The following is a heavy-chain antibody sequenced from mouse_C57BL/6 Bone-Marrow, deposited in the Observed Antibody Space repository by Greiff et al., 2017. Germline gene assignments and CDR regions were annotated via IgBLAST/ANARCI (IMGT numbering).Heavy chain of an antibody. CDR2: ISSGGSYP. V-gene: IGHV5-6*01. D-gene: IGHD1-1*01. Sequence: EVKLMESGGDLVKPGGSLKLSCAASGFTFSSYGMSWVRQTPDKRLEWVATISSGGSYPYYPDSVKGRFTISRDHAKNTLYLQMSSLKSEDTAMYYCARPYYGSSPFAYWGQGTLVTVSA. CDR3: ARPYYGSSPFAY. CDR1: GFTFSSYG. J-gene: IGHJ3*01.